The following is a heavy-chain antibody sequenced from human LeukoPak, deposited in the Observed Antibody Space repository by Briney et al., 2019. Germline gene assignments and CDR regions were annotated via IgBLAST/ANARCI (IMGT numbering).Heavy chain of an antibody. Sequence: ASVKVSCKASGYTFTSYDINWVRQATGQGLEWMGWMNPNSGNTGYAQKFQGRVTITRNTSISTAYMELSSLRSEDTAVYYCARGGSYYVAFDIWGQGTMVTVSS. CDR2: MNPNSGNT. D-gene: IGHD1-26*01. CDR3: ARGGSYYVAFDI. V-gene: IGHV1-8*03. J-gene: IGHJ3*02. CDR1: GYTFTSYD.